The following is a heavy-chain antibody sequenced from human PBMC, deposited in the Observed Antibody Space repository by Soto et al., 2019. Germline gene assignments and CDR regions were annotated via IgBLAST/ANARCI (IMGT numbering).Heavy chain of an antibody. J-gene: IGHJ6*02. CDR2: INHSGST. CDR1: GGSFSGYD. Sequence: SETLSLTCAVYGGSFSGYDWSWIRQPPGKGLEWIGEINHSGSTNYNPSLKSRVTISVDTSKNQFSLKLSSVTAADTAVYYCARGGYSYGYWRHYYYYGMDVWGQGTTVTVSS. V-gene: IGHV4-34*01. CDR3: ARGGYSYGYWRHYYYYGMDV. D-gene: IGHD5-18*01.